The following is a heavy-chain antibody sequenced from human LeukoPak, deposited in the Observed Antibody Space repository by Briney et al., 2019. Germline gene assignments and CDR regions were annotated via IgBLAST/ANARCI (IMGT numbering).Heavy chain of an antibody. V-gene: IGHV4-39*07. CDR1: GGSINSNSYY. Sequence: SETLSLTCTVSGGSINSNSYYWGWIRQPPGKGLEYIGSIYYSGSTYYNPSLKSRVTISVDTSKNQFSLKLSSVTAADTAVYYCARSGGYCSSTSCYYYYYYMDVWGKGTTVTVSS. CDR3: ARSGGYCSSTSCYYYYYYMDV. J-gene: IGHJ6*03. CDR2: IYYSGST. D-gene: IGHD2-2*01.